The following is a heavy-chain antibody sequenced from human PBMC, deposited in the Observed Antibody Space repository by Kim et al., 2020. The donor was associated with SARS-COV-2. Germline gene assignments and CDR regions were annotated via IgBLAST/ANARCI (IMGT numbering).Heavy chain of an antibody. V-gene: IGHV3-33*01. D-gene: IGHD3-10*01. J-gene: IGHJ4*02. CDR3: ARNYGSGSYYCLDY. Sequence: YADSVKGRFTISRDNSKNTLYLQMNSLRAEDTAVYYCARNYGSGSYYCLDYWGQGTLVTVSS.